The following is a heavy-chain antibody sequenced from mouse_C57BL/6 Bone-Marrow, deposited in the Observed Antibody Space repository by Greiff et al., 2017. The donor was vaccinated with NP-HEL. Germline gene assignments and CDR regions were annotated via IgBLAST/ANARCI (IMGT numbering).Heavy chain of an antibody. Sequence: EVNVVESEGGLVQPGSSMKLSCTASGFTFSDYYMAWVRQVPEKGLEWVANINYDGSSTYYLDSLKSRFIISRDNAKNILYLQMSSLKSEDTATYYCAREGEYGNHYFDYWGQGTTLTVSS. CDR2: INYDGSST. CDR1: GFTFSDYY. V-gene: IGHV5-16*01. CDR3: AREGEYGNHYFDY. D-gene: IGHD2-10*02. J-gene: IGHJ2*01.